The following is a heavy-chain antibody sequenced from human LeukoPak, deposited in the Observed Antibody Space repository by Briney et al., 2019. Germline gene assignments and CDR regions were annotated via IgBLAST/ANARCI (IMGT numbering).Heavy chain of an antibody. CDR3: AREGEYCSGGSCYGVYGY. D-gene: IGHD2-15*01. Sequence: ASVKVSCKASGYTFTGYYMHWVRQAPGQGLEWMGWINPNSGGTNYAQKFQGRVTMTRDTSISTAYMELSRLRSDDTAVYYCAREGEYCSGGSCYGVYGYWGQGTLVTVSS. CDR1: GYTFTGYY. J-gene: IGHJ4*02. CDR2: INPNSGGT. V-gene: IGHV1-2*02.